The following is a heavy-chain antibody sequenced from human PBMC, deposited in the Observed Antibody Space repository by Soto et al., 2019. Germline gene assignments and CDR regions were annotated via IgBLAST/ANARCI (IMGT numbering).Heavy chain of an antibody. CDR2: ISSSGGST. CDR3: AKRAPYCSGGSCYSALDY. D-gene: IGHD2-15*01. CDR1: GFTFSSYA. V-gene: IGHV3-23*01. J-gene: IGHJ4*02. Sequence: GGSLRLSCAASGFTFSSYAMSWVRQAPGKGLEWVSAISSSGGSTYYADSVKGRFTISRDNSKITLYLQVSSLRAEDTAVYYCAKRAPYCSGGSCYSALDYWGQGTLVTVSS.